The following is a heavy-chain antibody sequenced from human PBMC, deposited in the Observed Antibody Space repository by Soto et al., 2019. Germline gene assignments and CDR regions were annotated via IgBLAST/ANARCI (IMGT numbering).Heavy chain of an antibody. CDR3: ARDRGDYDFWSGYYFYFDY. D-gene: IGHD3-3*01. V-gene: IGHV1-18*04. J-gene: IGHJ4*02. Sequence: RASVKVSCKASGYTFTSYGTGWVRQAPGQGLEWMGWISAYNGNTNYAQKLQGRVTMTTDTSTSTAYMELRSLRSDDTAVYYCARDRGDYDFWSGYYFYFDYWGQGTLVTVSS. CDR1: GYTFTSYG. CDR2: ISAYNGNT.